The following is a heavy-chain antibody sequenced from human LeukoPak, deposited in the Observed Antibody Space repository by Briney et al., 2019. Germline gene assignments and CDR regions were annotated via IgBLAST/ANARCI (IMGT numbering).Heavy chain of an antibody. D-gene: IGHD6-6*01. J-gene: IGHJ4*02. CDR3: ARAGQFIAARPITFDY. Sequence: SETLSLTCTVSGGSISNYYWSWIRQPPGKGLEWIGYIYYSGSTNHNPSLKSRVTISVDTSKNQFSLKLSSVTAADTAVYYCARAGQFIAARPITFDYWGQGTLVTVSS. CDR1: GGSISNYY. CDR2: IYYSGST. V-gene: IGHV4-59*01.